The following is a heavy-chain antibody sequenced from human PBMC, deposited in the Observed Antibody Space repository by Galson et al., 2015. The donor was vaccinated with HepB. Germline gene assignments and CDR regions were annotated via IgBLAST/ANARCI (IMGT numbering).Heavy chain of an antibody. CDR1: GFTFSSSA. Sequence: SLRLSCAASGFTFSSSAMHWVRQAPGKGLEYVSAITSNGGSTYYADSVKGRFTISRDNSNSILYLQMSSLRAEDTALYYCVNGLHCISASCYWGQGTLVTVSS. CDR3: VNGLHCISASCY. CDR2: ITSNGGST. J-gene: IGHJ4*02. V-gene: IGHV3-64D*06. D-gene: IGHD2-2*01.